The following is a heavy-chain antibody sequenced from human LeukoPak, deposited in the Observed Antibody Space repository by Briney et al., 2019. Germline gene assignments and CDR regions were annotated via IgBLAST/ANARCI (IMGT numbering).Heavy chain of an antibody. Sequence: SETLSLTCAVYGGSFSGYYWSWIRQPPGKGLEWIGEMSHSGSSNYNPYLKSRVTISVNTSNNQFSLKLSSVTAADTAVYYCARHAKTRYSSGWYDYFDYWGQGTLVTVSS. J-gene: IGHJ4*02. CDR1: GGSFSGYY. D-gene: IGHD6-19*01. V-gene: IGHV4-34*01. CDR2: MSHSGSS. CDR3: ARHAKTRYSSGWYDYFDY.